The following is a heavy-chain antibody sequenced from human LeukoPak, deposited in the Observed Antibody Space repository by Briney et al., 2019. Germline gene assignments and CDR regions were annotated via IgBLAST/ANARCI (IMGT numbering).Heavy chain of an antibody. D-gene: IGHD3-16*01. Sequence: PSEMSLTCTVSGYSISSGYYWGWIRQPPGKGLEWIGSIYHSGSTNYNPSLKSRVTISVDTSKNQFSLKLSSVTAADTAVYYCANLRDYGYDQPLYYFDYWGQGTLVTVSS. CDR2: IYHSGST. CDR3: ANLRDYGYDQPLYYFDY. J-gene: IGHJ4*02. V-gene: IGHV4-38-2*02. CDR1: GYSISSGYY.